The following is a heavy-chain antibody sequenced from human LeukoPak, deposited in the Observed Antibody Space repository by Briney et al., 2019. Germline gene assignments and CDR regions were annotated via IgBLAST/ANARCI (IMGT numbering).Heavy chain of an antibody. D-gene: IGHD4-17*01. CDR2: IYYSGST. Sequence: PSETLSLTCTVSGGSISSGDSYCSWIRQPPGKGLEWIGYIYYSGSTYYNPSLKSRVTISIQTSKNQFSLKPTSVTAADTAVYYCAGEYGDLLTGIRFDTWGQGTLVTVSS. CDR1: GGSISSGDSY. J-gene: IGHJ5*02. V-gene: IGHV4-30-4*01. CDR3: AGEYGDLLTGIRFDT.